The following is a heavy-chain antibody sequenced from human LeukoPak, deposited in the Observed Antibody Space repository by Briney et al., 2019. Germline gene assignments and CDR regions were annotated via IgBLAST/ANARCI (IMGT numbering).Heavy chain of an antibody. CDR1: GFTFSSYW. V-gene: IGHV3-7*01. CDR2: IKQDGNEK. D-gene: IGHD3-10*01. CDR3: ARDYYGSGYSFDY. Sequence: QTGGSLRLSCAASGFTFSSYWMSWVRQAPGKGLEWVANIKQDGNEKYYVDSVKGRFTISRDNAKNSLYLQMNSLRAEDTAVYYCARDYYGSGYSFDYWGQGTLVTVSS. J-gene: IGHJ4*02.